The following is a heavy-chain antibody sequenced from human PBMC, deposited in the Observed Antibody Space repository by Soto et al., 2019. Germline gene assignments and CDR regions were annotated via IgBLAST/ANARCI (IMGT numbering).Heavy chain of an antibody. CDR3: ATLNSFGSDY. D-gene: IGHD5-18*01. J-gene: IGHJ4*02. Sequence: GGSLRLSCAASGFTFSNYWMHWVRQTAGKGLVWVSQIYSDVSATTYADSVKGRFTISRDNAKNTVYLQMNSLRAEDTAVYYCATLNSFGSDYWGQGTLVTVSS. CDR1: GFTFSNYW. CDR2: IYSDVSAT. V-gene: IGHV3-74*03.